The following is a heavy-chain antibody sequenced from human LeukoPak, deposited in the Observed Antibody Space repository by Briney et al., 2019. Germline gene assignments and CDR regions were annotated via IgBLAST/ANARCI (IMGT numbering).Heavy chain of an antibody. D-gene: IGHD6-19*01. CDR3: AKFRADSSGWPFDY. CDR2: IYSGGST. Sequence: GGSLRLSCAASGFTVGSNYMSWVRQAPGKGLEWVSVIYSGGSTYYADSVKGRFTISRDNSKNTLYLQMNSLRAEDTAIYYCAKFRADSSGWPFDYWGQGTLVTVSS. CDR1: GFTVGSNY. V-gene: IGHV3-53*01. J-gene: IGHJ4*02.